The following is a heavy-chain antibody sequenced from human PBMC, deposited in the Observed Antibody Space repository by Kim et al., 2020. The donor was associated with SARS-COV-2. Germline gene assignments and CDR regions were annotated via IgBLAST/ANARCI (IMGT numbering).Heavy chain of an antibody. CDR2: ISSSSSYI. Sequence: GGSLRLSCAASGFTFSSYSMNWVRQAPGKGLEWVSSISSSSSYIYYADSVKGRFTISRDNAKNSLYLQMNSLRAEDTAVYYCARGCNFWSGRYYYYYGMDVWGQGTTVTVSS. CDR3: ARGCNFWSGRYYYYYGMDV. CDR1: GFTFSSYS. V-gene: IGHV3-21*01. D-gene: IGHD3-3*01. J-gene: IGHJ6*02.